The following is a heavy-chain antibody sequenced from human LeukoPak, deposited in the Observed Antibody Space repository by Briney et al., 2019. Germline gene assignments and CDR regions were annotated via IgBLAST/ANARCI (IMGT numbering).Heavy chain of an antibody. CDR1: GGSISSYY. D-gene: IGHD3-10*01. CDR2: IYYSGST. Sequence: SETLSLTCTVSGGSISSYYWSWIRQPPGKGLEWIGYIYYSGSTNYNPSLKSRVTISVDTSKNQFSPKLSSVTAADTAVYYCARDYYGRFDPWGQGTLVTVSS. CDR3: ARDYYGRFDP. V-gene: IGHV4-59*01. J-gene: IGHJ5*02.